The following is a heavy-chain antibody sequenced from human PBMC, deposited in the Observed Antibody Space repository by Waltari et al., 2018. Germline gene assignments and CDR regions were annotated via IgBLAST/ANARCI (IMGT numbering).Heavy chain of an antibody. J-gene: IGHJ3*02. D-gene: IGHD6-6*01. CDR1: GFTFSSYS. Sequence: EVQLVESGGGLVQPGGSLRLSCAASGFTFSSYSMNWVRRAPGKGLEWVSYISSSSSTIYYAVSVKGRFTISRDNAKNSLYLQMNSLRAEDTAVYYCARVRIAARHAFDIWGQGTMVTVSS. CDR2: ISSSSSTI. V-gene: IGHV3-48*01. CDR3: ARVRIAARHAFDI.